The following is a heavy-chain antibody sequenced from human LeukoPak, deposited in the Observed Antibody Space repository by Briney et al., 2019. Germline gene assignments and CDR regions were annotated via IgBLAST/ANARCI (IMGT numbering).Heavy chain of an antibody. Sequence: ASVKVSCRASGYTFTGYYMHWVRQAPGQGLEWMGWINPNSGGTNYAQKFQGRVTMTRDTSISTAYMELSRLRSDDTAVYYCANGYCSSTSCYAFDYWGQGTLVTVSS. J-gene: IGHJ4*02. D-gene: IGHD2-2*01. CDR3: ANGYCSSTSCYAFDY. CDR1: GYTFTGYY. V-gene: IGHV1-2*02. CDR2: INPNSGGT.